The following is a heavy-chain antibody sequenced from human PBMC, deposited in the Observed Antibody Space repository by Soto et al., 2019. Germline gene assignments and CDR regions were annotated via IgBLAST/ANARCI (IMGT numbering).Heavy chain of an antibody. CDR1: GYTFTSYY. CDR2: INPSGGST. Sequence: ASLKVSCKASGYTFTSYYMHWVRQAPGQGLEWMGIINPSGGSTSYAQKFQGRVTMTRDTSTSTVYMELSSLRSEDTAVYYCARPRHCSGGSCQHWFDPWGQGTLVTVSS. J-gene: IGHJ5*02. CDR3: ARPRHCSGGSCQHWFDP. V-gene: IGHV1-46*01. D-gene: IGHD2-15*01.